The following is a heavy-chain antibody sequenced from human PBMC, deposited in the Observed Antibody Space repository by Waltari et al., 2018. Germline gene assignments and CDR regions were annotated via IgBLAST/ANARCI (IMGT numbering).Heavy chain of an antibody. Sequence: QLRESGPGLVKPSETLSLRCSVSGGSMISSSYFWACIRGPPGKGREWFGRIFYSGATHQNPALKGRVAMSIDTSNNHFSLRMTSMTAADTAMYYCARHEDDVSTGHFTWFDSWGQGTLVIVSS. J-gene: IGHJ5*01. V-gene: IGHV4-39*01. D-gene: IGHD3-9*01. CDR2: IFYSGAT. CDR3: ARHEDDVSTGHFTWFDS. CDR1: GGSMISSSYF.